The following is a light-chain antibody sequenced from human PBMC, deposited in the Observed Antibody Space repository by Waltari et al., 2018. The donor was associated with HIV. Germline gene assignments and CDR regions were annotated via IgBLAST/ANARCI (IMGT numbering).Light chain of an antibody. CDR2: KVS. V-gene: IGKV2-24*01. Sequence: LMTQSPLSSPVTLGPTATIPCRSSQSLVHSDGRTYLSWLQQRPGQPPRLLIHKVSNLFSGVSDRFSGSGSGTDFTLKIDRVEPADVGVYYCVQTTQFPYTFGQGTKLEIQ. CDR1: QSLVHSDGRTY. CDR3: VQTTQFPYT. J-gene: IGKJ2*01.